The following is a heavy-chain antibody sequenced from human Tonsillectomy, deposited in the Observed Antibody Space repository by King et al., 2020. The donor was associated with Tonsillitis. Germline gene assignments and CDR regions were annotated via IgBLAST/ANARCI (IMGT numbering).Heavy chain of an antibody. Sequence: VQLQESGPGLVKPSETLSLTCTVSGGSISSRYWSWIRQPPGGGLEWIGYIHNSGSTNYNPSLNSRGTMSLDTSKNQFSLNLSPVTVADTAVYSCARGGGRIAADYWGQGTLVTVSS. CDR3: ARGGGRIAADY. CDR1: GGSISSRY. J-gene: IGHJ4*02. D-gene: IGHD6-13*01. CDR2: IHNSGST. V-gene: IGHV4-59*11.